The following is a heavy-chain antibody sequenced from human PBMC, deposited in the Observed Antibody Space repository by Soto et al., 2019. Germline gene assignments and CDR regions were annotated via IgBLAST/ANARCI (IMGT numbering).Heavy chain of an antibody. J-gene: IGHJ5*02. CDR3: ASARADSSGYYNWFDP. D-gene: IGHD3-22*01. V-gene: IGHV1-69*13. Sequence: AVKVSCKASGCTFSSYAISWVRQAPGQGLEWMGGIIPIFGTANYAQKFQGRVTITADESTSTAYMELSSLRSEDTAVYYCASARADSSGYYNWFDPWGQGTLVTVSS. CDR1: GCTFSSYA. CDR2: IIPIFGTA.